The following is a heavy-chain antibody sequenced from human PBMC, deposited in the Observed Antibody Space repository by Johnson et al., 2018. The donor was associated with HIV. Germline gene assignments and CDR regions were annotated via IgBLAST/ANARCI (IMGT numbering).Heavy chain of an antibody. V-gene: IGHV3-30-3*01. D-gene: IGHD3-22*01. CDR1: GFTFSSFA. Sequence: VQLVESGGGVVQPGTSLRLACAASGFTFSSFAMHWVRQAPGKGLEWVAFISYAGTNKYFTDSVRGRFTISRDNSRNTLFLQMNSLRAEDTAMYFCVRRFYDSSAFDVWGQGTLVTVSS. CDR2: ISYAGTNK. CDR3: VRRFYDSSAFDV. J-gene: IGHJ3*01.